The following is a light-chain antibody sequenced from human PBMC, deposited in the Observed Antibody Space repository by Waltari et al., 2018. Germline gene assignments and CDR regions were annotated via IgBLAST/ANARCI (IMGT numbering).Light chain of an antibody. CDR1: IRFS. CDR2: AAS. J-gene: IGKJ1*01. CDR3: QQYYNTPPWT. V-gene: IGKV1-NL1*01. Sequence: IRFSFFCMQQKPGNAPSLLLLAASRLERVVPSRFSGSGSGTEYTLTISSLQPEDFATYYCQQYYNTPPWTFGQGTKVEIK.